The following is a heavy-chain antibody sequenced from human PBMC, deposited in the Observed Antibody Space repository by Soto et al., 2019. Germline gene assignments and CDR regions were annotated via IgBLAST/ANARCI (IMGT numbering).Heavy chain of an antibody. J-gene: IGHJ4*02. CDR2: IYYSGST. CDR1: GGTIISYY. CDR3: AKRKGYYGSGFDY. V-gene: IGHV4-59*01. Sequence: ALETHSLTCTVSGGTIISYYWSWIRQPPGKGLEWIGYIYYSGSTNYNPSLKSRVTISVDTSKNQFSLKLSSVTAADTAVYYCAKRKGYYGSGFDYWGQGTLVTVSS. D-gene: IGHD3-10*01.